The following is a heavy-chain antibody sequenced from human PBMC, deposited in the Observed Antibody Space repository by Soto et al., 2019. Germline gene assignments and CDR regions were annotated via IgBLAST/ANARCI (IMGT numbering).Heavy chain of an antibody. J-gene: IGHJ6*02. Sequence: SDTLSLTCAVSGGSISSGGYSWSWIRQLPGKGLEWIGYIYHSGSTYYNPSLKSRVTISVDRSKNQFSLKLSSVTAADTAVYYCARDKGVRYYGMDVWGQGTTVTVSS. CDR2: IYHSGST. CDR1: GGSISSGGYS. V-gene: IGHV4-30-2*01. D-gene: IGHD3-10*01. CDR3: ARDKGVRYYGMDV.